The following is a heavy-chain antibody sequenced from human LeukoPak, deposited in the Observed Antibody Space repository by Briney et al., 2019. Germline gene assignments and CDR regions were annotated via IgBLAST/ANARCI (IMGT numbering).Heavy chain of an antibody. J-gene: IGHJ6*03. CDR3: ARAHSSSWSRYYYYYYMDV. CDR1: GGSFSGYY. CDR2: INHSGST. V-gene: IGHV4-34*01. Sequence: PSETLSLTCAVYGGSFSGYYWSWLRQPPGKGLEWIGEINHSGSTNYNPSLKSRVTISVDTSKNQFSLKLSSVTAADTAVYYCARAHSSSWSRYYYYYYMDVWGKGTTVTVSS. D-gene: IGHD6-13*01.